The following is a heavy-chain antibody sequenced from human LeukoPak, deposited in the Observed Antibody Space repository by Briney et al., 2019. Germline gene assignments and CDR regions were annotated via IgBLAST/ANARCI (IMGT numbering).Heavy chain of an antibody. CDR1: GGTISGHY. D-gene: IGHD4-17*01. V-gene: IGHV4-59*11. Sequence: SETLSLTCIVSGGTISGHYWSWIRQPPGKGLEWIGYIHYSGSTYYNPSLKSRVTISVDTSKNQFSLKLSSVTAADTAVYYCARDHPTGPGNYYGMDVWGQGTTVTVSS. CDR2: IHYSGST. CDR3: ARDHPTGPGNYYGMDV. J-gene: IGHJ6*02.